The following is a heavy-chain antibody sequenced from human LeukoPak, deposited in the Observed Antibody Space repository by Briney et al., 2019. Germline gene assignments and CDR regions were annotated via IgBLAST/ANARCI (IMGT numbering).Heavy chain of an antibody. Sequence: GGSLRLSCAASGFTFSSYSMNWVRQAPGKGLEWVSSISSSSSYIYYADSVKGRFTISRDNAENSLYLQMNSLRAEDTAVYYCARVKGDAFDIWGQGTMVTVSS. CDR3: ARVKGDAFDI. V-gene: IGHV3-21*01. CDR1: GFTFSSYS. CDR2: ISSSSSYI. J-gene: IGHJ3*02.